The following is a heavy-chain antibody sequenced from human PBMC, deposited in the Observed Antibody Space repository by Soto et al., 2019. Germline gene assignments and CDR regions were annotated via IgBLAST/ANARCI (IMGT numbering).Heavy chain of an antibody. CDR3: ARLEDSGYDWEQFDY. CDR1: GGSISSYY. J-gene: IGHJ4*02. D-gene: IGHD5-12*01. Sequence: ETLSLTCTVSGGSISSYYWSWIRQPPGKGLEWIGYIYYSGSTNYNPSLKSRVTISVDTSKNQFSLKLSSVTAADTAVYYCARLEDSGYDWEQFDYWGQGTLDTVSS. CDR2: IYYSGST. V-gene: IGHV4-59*08.